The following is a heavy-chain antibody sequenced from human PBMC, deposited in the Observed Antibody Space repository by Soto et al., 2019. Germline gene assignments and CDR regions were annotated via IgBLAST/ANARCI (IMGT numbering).Heavy chain of an antibody. D-gene: IGHD6-13*01. V-gene: IGHV3-72*01. Sequence: EVQLVESGGGLVQPGGSLRLSCTASGFTFSDQFMDWVRQAPGKGLEWIGRSTNRANRYNTIYAASVEGRFSVSRDDLTNSLSLQLRNLKPEDSAVYFCAGGATGRAPFQHWGQGTVVTVSS. CDR2: STNRANRYNT. CDR3: AGGATGRAPFQH. CDR1: GFTFSDQF. J-gene: IGHJ1*01.